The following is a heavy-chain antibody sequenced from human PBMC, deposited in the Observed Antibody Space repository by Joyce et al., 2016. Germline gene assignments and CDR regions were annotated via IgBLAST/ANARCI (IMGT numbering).Heavy chain of an antibody. V-gene: IGHV4-39*01. CDR1: GHSLSSNSYY. D-gene: IGHD2-8*01. J-gene: IGHJ4*02. CDR3: ARRVVGVYYFDF. Sequence: QLQLQESGPGLVQPSGTLSLTCTVSGHSLSSNSYYWGWIRQPPGKGLEGVGTLHFNGDTYYNPSLKSRVTISEDTSRNQFSLTLHSVSAADTAVYYCARRVVGVYYFDFWGQGALVTVSS. CDR2: LHFNGDT.